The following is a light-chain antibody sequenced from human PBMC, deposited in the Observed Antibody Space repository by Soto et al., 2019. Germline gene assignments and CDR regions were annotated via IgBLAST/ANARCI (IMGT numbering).Light chain of an antibody. J-gene: IGKJ2*01. Sequence: VLTQSPGTLSLSPGERATLSCRASQTLRGRYLAWYQQKPGQAPRLLIYGASTRATGIPARFSGSGSGTDFTLTISSLQSEDFAIYYCQQYNIWPYTFGQGTKLEIK. CDR1: QTLRGRY. CDR2: GAS. V-gene: IGKV3-15*01. CDR3: QQYNIWPYT.